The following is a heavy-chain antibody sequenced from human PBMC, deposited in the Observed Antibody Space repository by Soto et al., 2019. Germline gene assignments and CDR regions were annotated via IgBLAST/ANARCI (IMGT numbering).Heavy chain of an antibody. CDR1: GGTFSSYT. J-gene: IGHJ6*02. CDR3: ARDCSLACYYGMDV. V-gene: IGHV1-69*04. CDR2: INPILGIA. D-gene: IGHD6-6*01. Sequence: SVKVSCKASGGTFSSYTISWVRQAPGQGLEWMGIINPILGIANYAQKFQGRVTMTTDKSTSTVYMELSSLRSEDTAVYYCARDCSLACYYGMDVWGQGTTVTVSS.